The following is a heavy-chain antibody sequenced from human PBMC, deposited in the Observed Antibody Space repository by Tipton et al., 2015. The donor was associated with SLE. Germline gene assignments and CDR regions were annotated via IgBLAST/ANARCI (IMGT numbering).Heavy chain of an antibody. CDR1: GGSITSTSYY. CDR3: ARLQYIFGGMDV. Sequence: LRLSCTVSGGSITSTSYYWGWIRQPPGKGLEWIGYISDGGGTNHNPSLKSRVAISVDPAKNQFSLKLTSVTAADTAVYYCARLQYIFGGMDVWGEGTTVTVSS. V-gene: IGHV4-61*05. J-gene: IGHJ6*04. D-gene: IGHD3-3*01. CDR2: ISDGGGT.